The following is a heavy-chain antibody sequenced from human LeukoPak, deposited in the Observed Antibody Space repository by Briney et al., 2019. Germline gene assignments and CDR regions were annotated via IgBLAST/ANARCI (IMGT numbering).Heavy chain of an antibody. Sequence: TSETLSLTCTVSGGSISSSSYYWGWVRQPPGKGLEWIGSIYYSGSTYYNPSLKSRVTISVDTSKNQFSLKLSSVTAADTAVYYCAREAQGWDQRGYFDYWGQGTLVTVSS. V-gene: IGHV4-39*07. CDR2: IYYSGST. CDR1: GGSISSSSYY. J-gene: IGHJ4*02. CDR3: AREAQGWDQRGYFDY. D-gene: IGHD1-26*01.